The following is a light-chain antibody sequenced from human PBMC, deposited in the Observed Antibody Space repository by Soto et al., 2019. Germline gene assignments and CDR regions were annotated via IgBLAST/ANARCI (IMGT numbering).Light chain of an antibody. V-gene: IGKV1-5*03. CDR2: KAS. Sequence: DIQRAQSASNLSAAVLGRFTITFLASQSISSWLAWYQQKPGKAPKLLIYKASTLKSGVPSRFSGSGSGTEFTLTISSLQPDDSATYYCQHYNSYSEAFGQGTKVDIK. J-gene: IGKJ1*01. CDR1: QSISSW. CDR3: QHYNSYSEA.